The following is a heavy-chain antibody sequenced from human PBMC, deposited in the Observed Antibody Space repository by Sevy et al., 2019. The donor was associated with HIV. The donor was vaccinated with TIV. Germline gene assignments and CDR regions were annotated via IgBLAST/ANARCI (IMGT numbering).Heavy chain of an antibody. D-gene: IGHD3-22*01. CDR3: ARLDYYDSSGYDY. CDR2: IYYSGST. CDR1: GGSISSGDYY. J-gene: IGHJ4*02. Sequence: SETLSLTCTVSGGSISSGDYYWSWIRQPPGKGLEWIGYIYYSGSTYYNPSLKSRVTISVDTSKNQFSLKLSSVTAADTVVYYCARLDYYDSSGYDYWGQGTLVTVSS. V-gene: IGHV4-30-4*01.